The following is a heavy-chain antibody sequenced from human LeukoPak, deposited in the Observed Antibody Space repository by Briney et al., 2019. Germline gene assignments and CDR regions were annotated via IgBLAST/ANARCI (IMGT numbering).Heavy chain of an antibody. CDR2: ISGSGGST. CDR3: ANYSSSWTDAFDI. CDR1: GFTFSSYA. V-gene: IGHV3-23*01. D-gene: IGHD6-13*01. Sequence: GGSLRLSCAASGFTFSSYAMSWVRQAPGKGLEWVSAISGSGGSTYYADSVKGRFTISRDNSKNTLYLQMNSLRAEDTAVYYCANYSSSWTDAFDIWGQGTMVTVSS. J-gene: IGHJ3*02.